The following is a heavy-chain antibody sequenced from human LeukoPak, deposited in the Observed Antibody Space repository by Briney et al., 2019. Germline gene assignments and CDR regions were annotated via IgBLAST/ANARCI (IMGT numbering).Heavy chain of an antibody. CDR1: GFTFSTYG. CDR3: ARHDYGGNSGDY. Sequence: GGSLRLSCAASGFTFSTYGVNWVRQAPGKGLEWVSYIGTSSSTIYYADSVKGRFTISRDNAKNSLYLQMNSLRDEDTAVYYCARHDYGGNSGDYWGQGTLVTVSS. D-gene: IGHD4-23*01. V-gene: IGHV3-48*02. J-gene: IGHJ4*02. CDR2: IGTSSSTI.